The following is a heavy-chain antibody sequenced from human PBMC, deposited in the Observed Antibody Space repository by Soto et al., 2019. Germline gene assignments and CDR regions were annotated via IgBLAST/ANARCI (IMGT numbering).Heavy chain of an antibody. CDR2: LYYSGST. CDR1: GGSISSSSYY. V-gene: IGHV4-39*01. Sequence: QLQLQESGPGLVKPSETLSLTCTVSGGSISSSSYYWGWIRQPPGKGLEWIGSLYYSGSTYYNPSLKSRVTISVDTSKNQFSLKLSSVTAADTAVYYCARLSGEVYGMDVWGQGTTVTVSS. CDR3: ARLSGEVYGMDV. J-gene: IGHJ6*02. D-gene: IGHD1-26*01.